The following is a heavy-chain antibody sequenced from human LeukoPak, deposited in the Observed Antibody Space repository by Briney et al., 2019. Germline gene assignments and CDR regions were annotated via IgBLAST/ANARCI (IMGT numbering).Heavy chain of an antibody. CDR2: ISYDESNK. J-gene: IGHJ4*02. V-gene: IGHV3-30-3*01. Sequence: GRSLRLSCVASGLTFTTYAMHWVRQAPGKGLEWVAVISYDESNKYYGDSVQGRFTISRDNSKNTLYLQANSLRPEDTAVYYCARGSYYYAAGSYFWGQGTLVTVSS. CDR3: ARGSYYYAAGSYF. D-gene: IGHD3-10*01. CDR1: GLTFTTYA.